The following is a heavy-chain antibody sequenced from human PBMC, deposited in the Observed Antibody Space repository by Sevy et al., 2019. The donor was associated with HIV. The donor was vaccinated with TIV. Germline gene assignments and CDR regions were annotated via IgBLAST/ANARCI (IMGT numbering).Heavy chain of an antibody. J-gene: IGHJ4*02. Sequence: GGSLRLSCAASGFTFDDYAMHWVRQAPGKGLEWVSGISWNSGSIGYADSVKGRFTISRDNAKNSLYLQMNSLRAEDTALYYCAKATSHVYCSSTSCPSGYFDYWGQGTLVTVSS. CDR2: ISWNSGSI. V-gene: IGHV3-9*01. CDR3: AKATSHVYCSSTSCPSGYFDY. D-gene: IGHD2-2*01. CDR1: GFTFDDYA.